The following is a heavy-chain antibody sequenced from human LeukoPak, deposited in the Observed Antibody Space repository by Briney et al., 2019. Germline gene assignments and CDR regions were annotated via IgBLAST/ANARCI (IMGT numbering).Heavy chain of an antibody. J-gene: IGHJ4*02. CDR3: AKGNYGEKIDY. CDR2: ISGSGGTA. Sequence: GGSLRLSCAASGFTFSIYAMSWVRQAPGKGLEWVSAISGSGGTAYYADSVKGRFTISRDNSKNTLYLQMNSLRAEDAALYYCAKGNYGEKIDYWGPGTLVTVSS. CDR1: GFTFSIYA. D-gene: IGHD4-17*01. V-gene: IGHV3-23*01.